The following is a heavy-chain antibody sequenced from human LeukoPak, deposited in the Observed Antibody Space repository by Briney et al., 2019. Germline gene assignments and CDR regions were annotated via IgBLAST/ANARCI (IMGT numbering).Heavy chain of an antibody. V-gene: IGHV4-39*07. CDR2: IHYRGST. CDR3: ARGPPTDYYDSSGFYYVFDY. CDR1: GGSISISSFY. J-gene: IGHJ4*02. D-gene: IGHD3-22*01. Sequence: SETLSLTCTVSGGSISISSFYWAWIRQPPGKGLEWIGNIHYRGSTSYNPSLKSRVTISVDTSKNQFSLKLSSVTAADTAVYFCARGPPTDYYDSSGFYYVFDYWGQGTLVTVSS.